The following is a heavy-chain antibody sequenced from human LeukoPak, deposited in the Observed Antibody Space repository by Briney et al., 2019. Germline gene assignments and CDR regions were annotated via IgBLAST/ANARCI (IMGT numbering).Heavy chain of an antibody. J-gene: IGHJ4*02. CDR3: ARDGAYGERFDY. CDR2: ISSSSSYI. Sequence: GGSLRLSCAASGFTFSTYWMYWVRQAPGKGLEWVSSISSSSSYIYYADSVKGRFTISRDNAKNPLYLQMNSLRAEDTAVYYCARDGAYGERFDYWGQGTLVTVSS. D-gene: IGHD4-17*01. CDR1: GFTFSTYW. V-gene: IGHV3-21*01.